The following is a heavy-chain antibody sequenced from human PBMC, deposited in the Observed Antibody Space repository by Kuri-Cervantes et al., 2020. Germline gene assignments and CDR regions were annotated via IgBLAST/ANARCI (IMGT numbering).Heavy chain of an antibody. D-gene: IGHD1-26*01. V-gene: IGHV4-59*01. Sequence: SETLSLTCTVSGGSIITYYWSWIRQPPGKGLEWIGYIYYSGSNPSLKSRVITSIDASNNQFSLKLTSVTAADTAVYYCARDLRGGSYFDYWGQGTLVTVSS. CDR1: GGSIITYY. CDR2: IYYSG. CDR3: ARDLRGGSYFDY. J-gene: IGHJ4*02.